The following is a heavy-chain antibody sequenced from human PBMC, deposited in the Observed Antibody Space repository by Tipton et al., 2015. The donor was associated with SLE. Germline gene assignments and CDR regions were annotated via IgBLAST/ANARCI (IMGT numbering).Heavy chain of an antibody. V-gene: IGHV4-61*08. CDR1: GGSFSSGGYS. J-gene: IGHJ3*02. CDR3: ARGVAGLEDAFDI. D-gene: IGHD3-3*01. CDR2: IYYRGST. Sequence: TLSLTCAVYGGSFSSGGYSWSWIRQPPGKGLEWIGYIYYRGSTNYNPSLKSRVTISVDKSKNQFSLKLNSVTAADTAVYYCARGVAGLEDAFDIWGQGTMVTVSS.